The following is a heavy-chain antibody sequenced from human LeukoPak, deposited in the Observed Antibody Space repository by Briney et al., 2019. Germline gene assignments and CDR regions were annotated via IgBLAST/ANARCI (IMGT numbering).Heavy chain of an antibody. CDR1: GYTFTSYA. CDR3: ASYSYGTFFDY. D-gene: IGHD5-18*01. V-gene: IGHV7-4-1*02. Sequence: GASVKVSCKASGYTFTSYAMNWVRQAPGQGLEWMGWINTNTGNPTYAQGFAGRFVFSLDTTVSTAYLQISSLKAEDTAVYYCASYSYGTFFDYWGQGTLVTVSS. CDR2: INTNTGNP. J-gene: IGHJ4*02.